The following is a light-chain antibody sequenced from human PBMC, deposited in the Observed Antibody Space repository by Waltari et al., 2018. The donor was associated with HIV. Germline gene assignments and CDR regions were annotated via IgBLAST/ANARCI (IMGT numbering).Light chain of an antibody. Sequence: QSVLTQPPSVSGAPGQRVTISCTGSSSNIGAGYDVHWYQQLPGTAPKLLISGNSNRPSGVPDRFSGSKSGTSASLAIAGLHADDEADYYCQSYDSSLSGSVFGGGTKLTVL. CDR2: GNS. J-gene: IGLJ2*01. CDR1: SSNIGAGYD. V-gene: IGLV1-40*01. CDR3: QSYDSSLSGSV.